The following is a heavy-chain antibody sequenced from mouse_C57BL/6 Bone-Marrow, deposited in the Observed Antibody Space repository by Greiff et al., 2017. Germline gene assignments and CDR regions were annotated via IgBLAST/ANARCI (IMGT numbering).Heavy chain of an antibody. CDR1: GFTFSSYT. CDR2: ISGGGGNT. V-gene: IGHV5-9*01. Sequence: DVHLVESGGGLVKPGGSLKLSCAASGFTFSSYTMSWVRQTPEKRLEWVATISGGGGNTYYPDSVKGRFTIARDNAKNTLYLQMSSLRSEDTALYYCARLSNPDFDYWGQGTTLTVSS. J-gene: IGHJ2*01. D-gene: IGHD2-5*01. CDR3: ARLSNPDFDY.